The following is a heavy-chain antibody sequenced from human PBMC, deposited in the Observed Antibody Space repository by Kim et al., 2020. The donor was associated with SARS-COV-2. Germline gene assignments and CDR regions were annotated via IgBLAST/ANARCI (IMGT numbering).Heavy chain of an antibody. CDR2: T. J-gene: IGHJ5*02. D-gene: IGHD6-13*01. V-gene: IGHV1-46*01. Sequence: TSYAQKLQGRVTMTRDTATSTVYMELSSLRSEDTAGYYCARNRIAAPFDPWGQGTLVTVSS. CDR3: ARNRIAAPFDP.